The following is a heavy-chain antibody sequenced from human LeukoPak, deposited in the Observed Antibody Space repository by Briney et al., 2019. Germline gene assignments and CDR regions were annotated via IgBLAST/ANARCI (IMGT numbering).Heavy chain of an antibody. CDR3: ARGRGGSYHY. CDR2: INTDGSTT. V-gene: IGHV3-74*01. D-gene: IGHD1-26*01. J-gene: IGHJ4*02. Sequence: PGGSLRLSCAASGFTFSNDWVHWVRQAPGKGLVWVSRINTDGSTTTYAHSVKGRFTISRDNAKNTLYLQMNSLRVEDTAVYYCARGRGGSYHYWGQGTLVTVSS. CDR1: GFTFSNDW.